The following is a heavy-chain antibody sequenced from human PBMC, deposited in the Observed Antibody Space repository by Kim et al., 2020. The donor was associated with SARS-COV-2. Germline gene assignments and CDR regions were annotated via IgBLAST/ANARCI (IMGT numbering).Heavy chain of an antibody. Sequence: NYNPSLKSRVTISVDTSKNQFSLKLSSVTAADTAVYYCARGSMIVVVLDYWGQGTLVTVSS. D-gene: IGHD3-22*01. V-gene: IGHV4-34*01. CDR3: ARGSMIVVVLDY. J-gene: IGHJ4*02.